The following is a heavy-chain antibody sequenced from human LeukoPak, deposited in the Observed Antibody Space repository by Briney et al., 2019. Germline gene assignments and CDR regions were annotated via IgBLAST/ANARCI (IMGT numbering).Heavy chain of an antibody. V-gene: IGHV1-46*01. CDR3: AREAAAAGENYFDY. CDR1: GYTFTNYG. D-gene: IGHD6-13*01. CDR2: INPSGGST. Sequence: ASVKVSCKASGYTFTNYGISWVRQAPGQGLEWMGIINPSGGSTSYAQKFQGRVTMTRDMSISTAYMELSRLRSDDTAVYYCAREAAAAGENYFDYWGQGTLVTVSS. J-gene: IGHJ4*02.